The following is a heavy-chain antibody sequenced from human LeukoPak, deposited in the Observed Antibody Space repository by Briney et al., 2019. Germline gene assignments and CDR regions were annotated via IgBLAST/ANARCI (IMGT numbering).Heavy chain of an antibody. V-gene: IGHV3-7*01. D-gene: IGHD5-18*01. CDR2: IRKDGSEK. CDR1: GFTFSSHW. CDR3: ARDLSGIAGYTYGRGIDY. J-gene: IGHJ4*02. Sequence: GGSLRLSCAASGFTFSSHWMSWVRQAPGKGLEWVANIRKDGSEKYYVDAVKGRFTISRDNAKTSLYLQMNSLRAEDTAVYYCARDLSGIAGYTYGRGIDYWGQGTLVTVSS.